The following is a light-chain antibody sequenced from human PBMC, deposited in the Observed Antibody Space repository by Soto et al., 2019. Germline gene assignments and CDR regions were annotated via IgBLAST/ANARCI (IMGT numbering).Light chain of an antibody. V-gene: IGLV1-47*01. CDR2: RNN. J-gene: IGLJ1*01. CDR3: AAWDDSLSGYV. CDR1: SSNIGDNY. Sequence: QPVLTQPPSASGIPGQKVTISCSGSSSNIGDNYVYWHQQLPGTAPKLLIYRNNQRPSGVPDRFSGSKSGTSASLAISGLRSEDEADYYCAAWDDSLSGYVFGPGTKVTVL.